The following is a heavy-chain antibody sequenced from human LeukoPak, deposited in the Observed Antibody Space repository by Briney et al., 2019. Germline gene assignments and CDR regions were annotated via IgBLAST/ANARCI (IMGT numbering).Heavy chain of an antibody. V-gene: IGHV3-30-3*01. CDR3: AKDAWYSSGLFDY. CDR1: GFTFSSYV. CDR2: LSSDGVNK. Sequence: GGSLRLSCAASGFTFSSYVMHWVRQTPGKGLEWVAILSSDGVNKRYADSVQGRFTISRDNFKNTLYLQMNSLRAEDTALYYCAKDAWYSSGLFDYWGQGTLVTVSS. J-gene: IGHJ4*02. D-gene: IGHD6-19*01.